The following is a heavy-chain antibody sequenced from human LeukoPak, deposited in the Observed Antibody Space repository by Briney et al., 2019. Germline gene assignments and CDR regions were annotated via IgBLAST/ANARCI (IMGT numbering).Heavy chain of an antibody. V-gene: IGHV3-9*03. D-gene: IGHD6-6*01. CDR3: AKDIEYSSSSGLDY. Sequence: GGPLRLSCAASGFTFDDYAMHWVRQAPGKGLEWVSGISWNSGSIGYADSVKGRFTISRDNAKNSLYLQMNSLRAEDMALYYCAKDIEYSSSSGLDYWGQGTLVTVSS. J-gene: IGHJ4*02. CDR2: ISWNSGSI. CDR1: GFTFDDYA.